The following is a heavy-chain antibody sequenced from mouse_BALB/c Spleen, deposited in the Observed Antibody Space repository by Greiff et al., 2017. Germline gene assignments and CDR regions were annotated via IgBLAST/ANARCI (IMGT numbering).Heavy chain of an antibody. CDR1: GFTFSSYA. Sequence: EVKVEESGGGLVKPGGSLKLSCAASGFTFSSYAMSWVRQSPEKRLEWVAEISSGGSYTYYPDTVTGRFTISRDNAKNTLYLEMSSLRSEDTAMYYCAREGGRRWYFDVWGAGTTVTVSS. V-gene: IGHV5-9-4*01. CDR2: ISSGGSYT. CDR3: AREGGRRWYFDV. J-gene: IGHJ1*01. D-gene: IGHD2-12*01.